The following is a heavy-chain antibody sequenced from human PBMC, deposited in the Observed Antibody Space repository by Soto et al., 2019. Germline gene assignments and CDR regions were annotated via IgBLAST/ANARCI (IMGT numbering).Heavy chain of an antibody. Sequence: EVQLVESGGGLVQPGGSLRLSCAASGFTFSRYWMHWVRQAPGKGPVWVSRINSDGSRIRYADSVKGRFTISRDNAKNTLYLQMNSLRAEDTAVYYCASYPDSNGFSSFDYWGQGTLVTVSS. CDR3: ASYPDSNGFSSFDY. CDR2: INSDGSRI. J-gene: IGHJ4*02. V-gene: IGHV3-74*01. D-gene: IGHD3-22*01. CDR1: GFTFSRYW.